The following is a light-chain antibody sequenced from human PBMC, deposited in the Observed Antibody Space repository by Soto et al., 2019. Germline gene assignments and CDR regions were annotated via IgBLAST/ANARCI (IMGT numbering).Light chain of an antibody. CDR3: QQRHICPIT. CDR2: DAY. J-gene: IGKJ5*01. V-gene: IGKV3-11*01. CDR1: QSFRGL. Sequence: VLTETPVTLSLSPGERASGYCMASQSFRGLLAWYQQKPGQAPRLLIYDAYSRATGIPPRFSGSGSGTDFTLTISSLQPEDSAVYYCQQRHICPITFGQGTLLEI.